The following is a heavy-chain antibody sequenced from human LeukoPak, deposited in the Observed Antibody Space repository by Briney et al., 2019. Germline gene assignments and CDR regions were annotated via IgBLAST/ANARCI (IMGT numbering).Heavy chain of an antibody. D-gene: IGHD3-16*01. Sequence: HPGGSLRLSCAASGFAFSDYAMNWVRQAPGKGLEWVSSINENDDGTSYADSVKGRFTISRDNSKNTLYLQMNSLRAEDTAVYYCARDRLGGGAFDIWGQGTMVTVSS. J-gene: IGHJ3*02. CDR3: ARDRLGGGAFDI. CDR2: INENDDGT. CDR1: GFAFSDYA. V-gene: IGHV3-23*01.